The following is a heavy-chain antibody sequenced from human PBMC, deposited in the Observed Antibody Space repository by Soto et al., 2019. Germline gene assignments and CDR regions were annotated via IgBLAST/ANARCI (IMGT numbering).Heavy chain of an antibody. V-gene: IGHV3-23*01. J-gene: IGHJ6*02. CDR2: ISGSGGST. CDR3: AEDGNYDFWSGYSEPYYYYGMDV. D-gene: IGHD3-3*01. Sequence: EVQLLESGGGLVQPGGSLRLSCAASGFTFSSYAMSWVRQAPGKGLEWVSAISGSGGSTYYADSVKGRFTISRDNSKNTLYLQMNSLRAEDTAVYYCAEDGNYDFWSGYSEPYYYYGMDVWGQGTTVTVSS. CDR1: GFTFSSYA.